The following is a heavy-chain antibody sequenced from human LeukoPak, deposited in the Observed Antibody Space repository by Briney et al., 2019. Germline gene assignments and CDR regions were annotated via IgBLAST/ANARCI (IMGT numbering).Heavy chain of an antibody. CDR3: ARGGYDSDFDY. Sequence: SQTLSLTCTVSGGSISSGSYYWSWIRQPAGKGLEWIGRIYTSGSTNYNPSLKSRVTISVDTSKNQFSLRLSSVTPADTAVYYCARGGYDSDFDYWGQGTLVTVSS. CDR1: GGSISSGSYY. J-gene: IGHJ4*02. CDR2: IYTSGST. D-gene: IGHD3-3*01. V-gene: IGHV4-61*02.